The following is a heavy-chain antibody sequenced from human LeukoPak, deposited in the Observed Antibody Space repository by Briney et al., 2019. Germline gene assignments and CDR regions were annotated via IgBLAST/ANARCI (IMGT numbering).Heavy chain of an antibody. D-gene: IGHD3-10*01. J-gene: IGHJ4*02. CDR1: GFAFSSSG. CDR3: AKEKASIGSYFDF. V-gene: IGHV3-30*02. CDR2: IRYDGSKK. Sequence: GGSLRLSCAAPGFAFSSSGMHWVRQPPGKGLEWVAFIRYDGSKKSYRDSVRGRFTISRDNARNTLYLQMDSLRGDDSALYYCAKEKASIGSYFDFWGQGALVTVSS.